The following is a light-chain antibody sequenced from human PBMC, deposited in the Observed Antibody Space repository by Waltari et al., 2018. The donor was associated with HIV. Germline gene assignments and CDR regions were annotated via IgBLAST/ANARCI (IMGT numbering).Light chain of an antibody. CDR2: GAH. CDR1: QSISNY. CDR3: QQSHTFPRT. Sequence: DIQMTQSPSSLSASVGDTVIITCRTSQSISNYVNWYQQKPGSAPNLLIYGAHSIKDEGPSRFRGSGSGTDFTLTIRGLQPEDFATYFCQQSHTFPRTFGQGTRVEV. V-gene: IGKV1-39*01. J-gene: IGKJ1*01.